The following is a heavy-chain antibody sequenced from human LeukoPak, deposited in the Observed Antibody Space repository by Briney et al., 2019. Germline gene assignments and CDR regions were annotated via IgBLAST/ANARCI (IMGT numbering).Heavy chain of an antibody. Sequence: GGSLRLSCAASGFTFSSYGMHWVRQAPGKGLEWVAVISYDGSNKYYADSVKGRFTISRDNSKNTLYLQMNSLGAEDTAVYYCAKDLYPSSSGWLWRENFDYWGQGTLVTVSS. J-gene: IGHJ4*02. CDR1: GFTFSSYG. CDR2: ISYDGSNK. V-gene: IGHV3-30*18. D-gene: IGHD6-19*01. CDR3: AKDLYPSSSGWLWRENFDY.